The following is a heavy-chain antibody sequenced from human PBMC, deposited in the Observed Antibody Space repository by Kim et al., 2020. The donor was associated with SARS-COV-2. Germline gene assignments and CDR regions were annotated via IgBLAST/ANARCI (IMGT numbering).Heavy chain of an antibody. J-gene: IGHJ4*02. Sequence: GGSLRLSCAASGFTFSSYDMHWVRQATGKGLEWVSAIGTAGDTYYPGSVKGRFTISRENAKNSLYLQMNSLRAGDTAVYYCARGGNDSSGPYYFDYWGQGTLVNVSS. V-gene: IGHV3-13*01. CDR2: IGTAGDT. CDR1: GFTFSSYD. CDR3: ARGGNDSSGPYYFDY. D-gene: IGHD3-22*01.